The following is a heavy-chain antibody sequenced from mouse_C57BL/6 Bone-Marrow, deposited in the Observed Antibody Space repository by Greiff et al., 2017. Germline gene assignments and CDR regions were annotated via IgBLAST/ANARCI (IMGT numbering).Heavy chain of an antibody. CDR2: ISNLAYSI. D-gene: IGHD1-1*01. J-gene: IGHJ1*03. V-gene: IGHV5-15*01. CDR1: GFTFSDYG. Sequence: EVQVVESGGGLVQPGGSLKLSCAASGFTFSDYGMAWVRQAPRKGPEWVAFISNLAYSIYYADTVTGRFTISRENAKNTLYLEMSSLRSEDTAMYYCARQPDGSSYDWYFDVWGTGTTVTVSS. CDR3: ARQPDGSSYDWYFDV.